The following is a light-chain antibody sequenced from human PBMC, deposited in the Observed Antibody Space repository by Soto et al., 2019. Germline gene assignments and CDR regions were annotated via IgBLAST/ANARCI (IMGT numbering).Light chain of an antibody. V-gene: IGLV2-8*01. J-gene: IGLJ1*01. CDR3: SSYVGTNSYV. Sequence: QLVRTQPPSGSGSPGQSVTISGTGTRRVVGGYNYVSWYQHHPGKAPKLIIYEVYKRPSGVPDRFSGSKSGNTAALTVSGLQAEDEADYYCSSYVGTNSYVFGTGTKVTVL. CDR2: EVY. CDR1: RRVVGGYNY.